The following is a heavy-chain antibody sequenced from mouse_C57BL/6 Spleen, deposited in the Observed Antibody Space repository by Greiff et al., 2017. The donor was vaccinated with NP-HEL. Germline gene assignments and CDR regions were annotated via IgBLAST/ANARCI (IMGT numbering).Heavy chain of an antibody. CDR3: ARSLGLAY. V-gene: IGHV1-76*01. CDR1: GYTFTDYY. Sequence: VQRVESGAELVRPGASVKLSCKASGYTFTDYYINWVKQRPGQGLEWIARIYPGSGNTYYNEKFKGKATLTAEKSSSTAYMQLSSLTSEDSAVYFCARSLGLAYWGQGTLVTVSA. J-gene: IGHJ3*01. CDR2: IYPGSGNT. D-gene: IGHD3-3*01.